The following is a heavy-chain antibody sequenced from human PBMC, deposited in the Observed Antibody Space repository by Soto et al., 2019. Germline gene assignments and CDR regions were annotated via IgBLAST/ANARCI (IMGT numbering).Heavy chain of an antibody. V-gene: IGHV4-34*01. D-gene: IGHD3-3*01. CDR2: INHSGST. J-gene: IGHJ6*03. CDR3: ARGDYRITIFGVVIMAYMDV. CDR1: GGSFSGYY. Sequence: TSETLSLTCAVYGGSFSGYYWSWIRQPPGKGLEWIGEINHSGSTNYNPSLKSRVTISVDTSKNQFSLKLSSVTAADTAVYYCARGDYRITIFGVVIMAYMDVWGKGTTVTVSS.